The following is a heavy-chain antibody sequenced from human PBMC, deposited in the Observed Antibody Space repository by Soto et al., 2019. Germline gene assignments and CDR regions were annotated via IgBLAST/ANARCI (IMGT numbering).Heavy chain of an antibody. D-gene: IGHD6-13*01. CDR1: RFTFRTYG. CDR2: ISSSGSSI. V-gene: IGHV3-21*01. J-gene: IGHJ4*02. CDR3: AREPEGIAAALDY. Sequence: GGSLRLSCAASRFTFRTYGMNWVRRAPGGGLEWVASISSSGSSIYYADSVKGRFTISRDDAEKSLYLQMNSLRAEDTALYYCAREPEGIAAALDYWGQGTLVTVSS.